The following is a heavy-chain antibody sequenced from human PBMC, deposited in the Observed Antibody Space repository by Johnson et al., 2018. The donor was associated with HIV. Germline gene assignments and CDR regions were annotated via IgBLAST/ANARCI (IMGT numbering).Heavy chain of an antibody. CDR1: GFRFDNYG. D-gene: IGHD4-17*01. J-gene: IGHJ3*02. V-gene: IGHV3-20*04. CDR2: INWNGDTT. CDR3: STLTVRSRGFDI. Sequence: MQLVESGGGLVRPGGSMKVSCAGPGFRFDNYGMSWVRQAPGQGLEWVAGINWNGDTTNYADSVKGRFTISRDNAKNPLYLQMKSLRAEDTAFYYCSTLTVRSRGFDIWCQGTMVTISS.